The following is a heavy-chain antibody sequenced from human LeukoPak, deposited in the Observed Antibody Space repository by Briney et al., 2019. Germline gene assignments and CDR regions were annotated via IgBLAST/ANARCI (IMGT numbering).Heavy chain of an antibody. D-gene: IGHD3-16*01. Sequence: GGSLRLSCAASGFTFSSYAMSRVRQAPGKGLEWVAFIRFDGSDKYYADSVKGRFNISRDNSKNTLYLQMNSLSDEDTAVYYCAKDLPNWATDCWGQGTLVAVSS. J-gene: IGHJ4*02. CDR1: GFTFSSYA. CDR3: AKDLPNWATDC. V-gene: IGHV3-30*02. CDR2: IRFDGSDK.